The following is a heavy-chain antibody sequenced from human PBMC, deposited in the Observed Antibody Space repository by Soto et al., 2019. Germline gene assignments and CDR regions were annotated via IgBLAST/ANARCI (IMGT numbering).Heavy chain of an antibody. Sequence: QVQLVQSAAEVKKPGASVKVSCKASGYSFTSYVISWVRLAPGQGLEWMGGIIPYKGHTQFVQSFQGRVTMTTDTSTKTAYIELRNLRSEDTAHYYYERDLKIVAATHPRVEKYGMEVWGQGTTVIVSS. CDR1: GYSFTSYV. CDR3: ERDLKIVAATHPRVEKYGMEV. D-gene: IGHD1-26*01. CDR2: IIPYKGHT. J-gene: IGHJ6*02. V-gene: IGHV1-18*01.